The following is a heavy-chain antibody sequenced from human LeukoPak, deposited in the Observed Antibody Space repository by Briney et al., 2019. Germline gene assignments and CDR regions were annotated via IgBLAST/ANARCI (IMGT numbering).Heavy chain of an antibody. CDR1: GGSISSGGYY. CDR3: ARGITVTLIYDAFDI. CDR2: IYYSGST. J-gene: IGHJ3*02. V-gene: IGHV4-31*03. Sequence: PSQTLSLTCTVSGGSISSGGYYWSWIRQHPGKGLEWIGYIYYSGSTYYNPSLKSRVTISVDTSKNQFSLKLSSVTAADTAVYYCARGITVTLIYDAFDIWGQGTMVTVSS. D-gene: IGHD4-17*01.